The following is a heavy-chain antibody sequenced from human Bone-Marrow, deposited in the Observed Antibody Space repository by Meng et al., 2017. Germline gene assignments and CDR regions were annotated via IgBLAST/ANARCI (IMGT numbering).Heavy chain of an antibody. CDR2: MKPNSGNT. CDR1: GYTFTSYD. D-gene: IGHD2-2*01. CDR3: ARGYEYQLLRIYYYYGMDV. V-gene: IGHV1-8*01. J-gene: IGHJ6*02. Sequence: ASVKVSCKASGYTFTSYDINWVRQATGQGLEWMGWMKPNSGNTGYPQKFQGRVTMTRNTSISTAYMELSRLRCEDTAVYYGARGYEYQLLRIYYYYGMDVWGQGTTVTVSS.